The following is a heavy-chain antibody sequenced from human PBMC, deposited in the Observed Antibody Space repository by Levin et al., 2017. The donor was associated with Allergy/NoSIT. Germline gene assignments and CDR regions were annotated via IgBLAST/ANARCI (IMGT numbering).Heavy chain of an antibody. CDR1: GFTFNSYA. CDR3: AKDTPALSAGPYFDY. V-gene: IGHV3-23*01. Sequence: SCAASGFTFNSYAMSWVRQAPGKGLEWVSSISDSGGNTYYPDSVKGRFTISRDNSKNTLYLQIHSLRAEDTAVYYCAKDTPALSAGPYFDYWGQGTLVTVSS. D-gene: IGHD2-2*01. CDR2: ISDSGGNT. J-gene: IGHJ4*02.